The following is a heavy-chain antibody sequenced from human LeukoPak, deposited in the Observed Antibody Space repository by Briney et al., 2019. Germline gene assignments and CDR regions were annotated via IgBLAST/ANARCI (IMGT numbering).Heavy chain of an antibody. V-gene: IGHV3-7*01. J-gene: IGHJ4*02. CDR1: GFTFSNFW. CDR3: ARGGQQLGY. Sequence: GGSLRLSCAASGFTFSNFWMNWVRQVPGKALEWAANIKQDGSEKYYVDSVKGRFTISRDNAKSSLYLQMNSLRAEDTAVYYCARGGQQLGYWGQGTLVTVSS. D-gene: IGHD6-13*01. CDR2: IKQDGSEK.